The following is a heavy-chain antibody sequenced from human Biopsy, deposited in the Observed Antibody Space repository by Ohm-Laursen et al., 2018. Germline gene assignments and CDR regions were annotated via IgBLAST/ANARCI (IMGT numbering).Heavy chain of an antibody. J-gene: IGHJ6*02. CDR2: TYKGGNT. CDR1: GGSFTGHH. Sequence: TLSLTCTVSGGSFTGHHWTWIRQPPGKGLEWIGHTYKGGNTNHNPSLKSRVSMSVDTSKNQLSLTLRSVTAADTAVYYCARDLPSSYYYAMDVWGQGTTVTVSS. CDR3: ARDLPSSYYYAMDV. V-gene: IGHV4-59*11.